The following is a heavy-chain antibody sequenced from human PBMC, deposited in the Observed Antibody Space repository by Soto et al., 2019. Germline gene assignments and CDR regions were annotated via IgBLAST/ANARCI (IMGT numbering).Heavy chain of an antibody. J-gene: IGHJ4*02. V-gene: IGHV5-51*01. Sequence: EVQLVQSGAEVKKPGESLKISCKGSGYSFTSYWIGWVRQMPGKGLEWMGIIYPGDSDTRYSPSFQGQVTISADKSITPAPLRGGSLRAPDPAWFSWAKPEGGCPQLDSGGKGTRVPV. CDR2: IYPGDSDT. CDR3: AKPEGGCPQLDS. D-gene: IGHD3-16*01. CDR1: GYSFTSYW.